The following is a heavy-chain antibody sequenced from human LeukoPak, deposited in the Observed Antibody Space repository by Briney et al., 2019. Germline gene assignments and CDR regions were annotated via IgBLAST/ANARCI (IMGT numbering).Heavy chain of an antibody. Sequence: ASVKVSCKASGYTFTSYGISWVRQAPGQGLEWMGWISAYNGNTNYAQKLQGRVTMTTDTSTSTAYMELRSLRSDDTAVYYCARDRGIDYDFWSGYYQSWFDPWGQGTLVTVSP. CDR1: GYTFTSYG. CDR2: ISAYNGNT. V-gene: IGHV1-18*01. D-gene: IGHD3-3*01. CDR3: ARDRGIDYDFWSGYYQSWFDP. J-gene: IGHJ5*02.